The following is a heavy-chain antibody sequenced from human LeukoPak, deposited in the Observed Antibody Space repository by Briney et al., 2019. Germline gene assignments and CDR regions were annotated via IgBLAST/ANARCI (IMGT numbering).Heavy chain of an antibody. Sequence: PSETLSLTCTVSGGSIRNYYWSWIRQPAGKGLEWIGYIYYSGSTNYNPSLKSRVTISVDTSKNQFSLKLSSVTAADTAVYYCARVPEKNYGMDVWGQGTTVTVSS. CDR1: GGSIRNYY. V-gene: IGHV4-59*01. J-gene: IGHJ6*02. D-gene: IGHD1-14*01. CDR2: IYYSGST. CDR3: ARVPEKNYGMDV.